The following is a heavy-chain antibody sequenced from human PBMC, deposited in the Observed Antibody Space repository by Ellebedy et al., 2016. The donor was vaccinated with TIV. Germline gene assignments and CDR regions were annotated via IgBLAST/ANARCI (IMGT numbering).Heavy chain of an antibody. D-gene: IGHD2-8*02. V-gene: IGHV3-21*01. Sequence: GESLKISCAASGFTFSSYSLNWVRQAPGKGLEWVSSISSSSSYIYFPDSVRGRFTVSSDNAKNSLYLQMNSLRAEDTAVYYCARVTGGLGGAFDIWGQGTMVTVSS. J-gene: IGHJ3*02. CDR3: ARVTGGLGGAFDI. CDR1: GFTFSSYS. CDR2: ISSSSSYI.